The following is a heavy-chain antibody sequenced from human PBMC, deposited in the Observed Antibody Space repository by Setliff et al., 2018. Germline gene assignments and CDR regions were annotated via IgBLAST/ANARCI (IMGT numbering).Heavy chain of an antibody. Sequence: PSETLSLTCAVYGGSFSGYYWSWIRQPPGKGLEWIGEINHSGSTNYNPSLKSRVTISVDTSENQFSLKLSSVTAADTAVYYCGRGARYFDWLFDPDYYFDYWGQGTLVTVSS. J-gene: IGHJ4*02. V-gene: IGHV4-34*01. CDR3: GRGARYFDWLFDPDYYFDY. D-gene: IGHD3-9*01. CDR1: GGSFSGYY. CDR2: INHSGST.